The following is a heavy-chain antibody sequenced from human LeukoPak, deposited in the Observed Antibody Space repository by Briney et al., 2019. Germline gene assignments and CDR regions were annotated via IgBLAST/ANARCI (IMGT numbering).Heavy chain of an antibody. D-gene: IGHD5-18*01. CDR1: GYTFTGYY. CDR2: INPNRGGT. V-gene: IGHV1-2*02. J-gene: IGHJ4*02. Sequence: ASVKVSCKASGYTFTGYYMHWVRQAPGQGLEWMGWINPNRGGTNYAQKFQGRVTMTRATSISTAYMELSRLRSDDTAVYYCARNLQLWSPLDYWGQGTLVTVSS. CDR3: ARNLQLWSPLDY.